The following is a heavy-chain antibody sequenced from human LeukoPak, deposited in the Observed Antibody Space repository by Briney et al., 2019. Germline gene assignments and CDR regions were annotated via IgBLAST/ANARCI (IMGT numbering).Heavy chain of an antibody. V-gene: IGHV5-51*01. CDR3: ARGFGNDYYYYGMDV. CDR2: IYPGDSDT. CDR1: GYSYTSYW. Sequence: GESLKISCKGSGYSYTSYWIGWVRQMPGKGLEWMGNIYPGDSDTRYSPSFQGQVTISADKSISTAYLQWSSLKASDTAMYYCARGFGNDYYYYGMDVWGQGSTVTVSS. J-gene: IGHJ6*02. D-gene: IGHD3-10*01.